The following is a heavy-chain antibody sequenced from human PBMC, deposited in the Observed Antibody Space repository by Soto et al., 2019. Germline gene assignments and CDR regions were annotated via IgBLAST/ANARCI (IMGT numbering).Heavy chain of an antibody. V-gene: IGHV4-31*02. CDR1: GGSISSGGYY. CDR3: ARLYYYDSSGRADHAFDI. Sequence: SETLSLTCTVSGGSISSGGYYWSWIRQHPGKGLEWIGYIYYSGSTYYNPSLKSRVTISVDTSKNQFSLELSSVTAADTAVYYCARLYYYDSSGRADHAFDIWGQGTMVTV. J-gene: IGHJ3*02. CDR2: IYYSGST. D-gene: IGHD3-22*01.